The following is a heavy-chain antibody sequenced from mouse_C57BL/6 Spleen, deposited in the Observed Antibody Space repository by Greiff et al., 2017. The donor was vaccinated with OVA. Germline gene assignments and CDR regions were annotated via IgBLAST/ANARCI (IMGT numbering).Heavy chain of an antibody. J-gene: IGHJ3*01. CDR3: ATGIYYYGSSPFAY. Sequence: QVHVKQPGAELVKPGASVKLSCKASGYTFTSYWMQWVKQRPGQGLEWIGEIDPSDSYTNYNQKFKGKATLTVDTSSSTAYMQLSSLTSEDSAVYYCATGIYYYGSSPFAYWGQGTLVTVSA. CDR2: IDPSDSYT. D-gene: IGHD1-1*01. CDR1: GYTFTSYW. V-gene: IGHV1-50*01.